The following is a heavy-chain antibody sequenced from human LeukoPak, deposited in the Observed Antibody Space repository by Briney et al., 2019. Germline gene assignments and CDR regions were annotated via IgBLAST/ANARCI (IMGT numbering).Heavy chain of an antibody. J-gene: IGHJ6*03. CDR1: GYTFTGYY. Sequence: ASVKVSCKASGYTFTGYYMHWVRQAPGQGVEWMGRISPNSGGTNYAQKFQGRVTMTRDTSIGTAYMELSSLRSDDTAVYYCARDGANKVRGVHYYYMDVWGKGTTVTVSS. CDR3: ARDGANKVRGVHYYYMDV. CDR2: ISPNSGGT. D-gene: IGHD3-10*01. V-gene: IGHV1-2*06.